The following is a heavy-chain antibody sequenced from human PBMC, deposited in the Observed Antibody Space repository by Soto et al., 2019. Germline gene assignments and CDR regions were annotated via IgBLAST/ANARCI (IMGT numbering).Heavy chain of an antibody. CDR2: IYYSGST. J-gene: IGHJ4*02. CDR3: ARAPRGNYGYPPYFDY. V-gene: IGHV4-61*08. CDR1: GGSISSGDYY. Sequence: SETLSLTCTVSGGSISSGDYYWGWIRQPPEKGLEWIGYIYYSGSTNYNPSLKSRVTISVDTSKNQFSLKLSSVTAADTAVYYCARAPRGNYGYPPYFDYWGQGTLVTVSS. D-gene: IGHD3-10*01.